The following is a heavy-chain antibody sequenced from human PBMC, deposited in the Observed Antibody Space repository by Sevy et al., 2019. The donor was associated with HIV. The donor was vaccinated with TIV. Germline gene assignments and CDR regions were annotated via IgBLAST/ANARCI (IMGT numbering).Heavy chain of an antibody. V-gene: IGHV2-70*01. Sequence: SGPTLVKPTQTLTLTCTFSGFSLSTSGMCVSWIRQPPGKALEWLALIDWDDDSYYSTSLKTRLTISKDTSKNQVVLTMTTMGPVDTATYFCARIRGPSYFYYYGMDVWGQGTTVTVSS. J-gene: IGHJ6*02. CDR2: IDWDDDS. CDR1: GFSLSTSGMC. CDR3: ARIRGPSYFYYYGMDV. D-gene: IGHD2-2*01.